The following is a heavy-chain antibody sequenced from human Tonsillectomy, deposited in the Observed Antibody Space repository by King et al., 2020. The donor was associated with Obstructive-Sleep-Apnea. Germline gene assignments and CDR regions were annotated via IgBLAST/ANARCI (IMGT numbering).Heavy chain of an antibody. CDR3: AKDRGYSFGYIDYYFDY. V-gene: IGHV3-30-3*01. CDR2: ISYDGNNK. D-gene: IGHD5-18*01. Sequence: VQLVESGGGVVQPGRSLRLSCAASRFTFSSYSMHWVRRAPGKGLEGVAIISYDGNNKYYADSVKGRFTISRDNSKNTLFLQMNSLRTEDTAVYYCAKDRGYSFGYIDYYFDYWGQGTLVTVSS. J-gene: IGHJ4*02. CDR1: RFTFSSYS.